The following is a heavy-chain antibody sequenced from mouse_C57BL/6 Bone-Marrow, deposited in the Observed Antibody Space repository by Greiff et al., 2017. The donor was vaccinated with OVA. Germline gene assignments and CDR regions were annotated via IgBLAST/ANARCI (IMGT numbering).Heavy chain of an antibody. Sequence: EVNVVESGGGLVKPGGSLKLSCAASGFTFSDYGMHWVRQAPEKGLEWVAYISSGSSTIYYADTVKGRFTISRDNAKNTLFLQMTSRRSEDRAMYYCARDYAMDYWGQGTSVTVSS. CDR3: ARDYAMDY. CDR2: ISSGSSTI. V-gene: IGHV5-17*01. J-gene: IGHJ4*01. CDR1: GFTFSDYG.